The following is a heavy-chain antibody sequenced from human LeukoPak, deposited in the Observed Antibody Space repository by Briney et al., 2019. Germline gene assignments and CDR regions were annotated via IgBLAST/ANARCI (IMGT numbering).Heavy chain of an antibody. V-gene: IGHV1-69*13. CDR2: IIPIFGTA. CDR3: AREIRNWGPDYYYGMDV. D-gene: IGHD7-27*01. Sequence: SVTVSCKASGGTFSSYAISWVRQAPGQGLEWMGGIIPIFGTANYAQKFQGRVTITADESTSTAYMELSSLRSEDTAVYYCAREIRNWGPDYYYGMDVWGQGTTVTVSS. CDR1: GGTFSSYA. J-gene: IGHJ6*02.